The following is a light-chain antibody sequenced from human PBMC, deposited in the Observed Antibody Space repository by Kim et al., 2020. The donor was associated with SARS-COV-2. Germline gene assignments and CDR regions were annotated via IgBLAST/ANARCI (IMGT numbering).Light chain of an antibody. CDR1: KLGDKY. V-gene: IGLV3-1*01. Sequence: VSTGQTARITCSGDKLGDKYACWYQQKPGQSPVLVIYQDSKRPSGIPERFSGSNSGNTATLTISGTQAMDEADYYCQAWDSSYVVFGGGTQLTVL. J-gene: IGLJ2*01. CDR3: QAWDSSYVV. CDR2: QDS.